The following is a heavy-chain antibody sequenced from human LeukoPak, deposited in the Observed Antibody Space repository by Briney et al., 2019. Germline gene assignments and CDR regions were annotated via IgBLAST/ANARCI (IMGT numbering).Heavy chain of an antibody. D-gene: IGHD5-18*01. CDR1: AFTFSRDD. V-gene: IGHV3-23*01. Sequence: GGSLRLSCAASAFTFSRDDMAWVRQPPGKRPEWISSISGNGAGTHYIDSVRGRFIISRDNSRNTVYLQMNSLRAEDTAIYYCAREDSSMVLSLDYWGQGTLVTVSS. CDR3: AREDSSMVLSLDY. J-gene: IGHJ4*02. CDR2: ISGNGAGT.